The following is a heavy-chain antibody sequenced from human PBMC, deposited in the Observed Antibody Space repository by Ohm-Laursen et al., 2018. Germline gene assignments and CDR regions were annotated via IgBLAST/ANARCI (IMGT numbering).Heavy chain of an antibody. D-gene: IGHD3-3*01. CDR2: IVVNSDVT. CDR1: GVTLSRHS. V-gene: IGHV3-21*01. Sequence: SLRLSCAASGVTLSRHSMNWVRQAPGKGLEWVSSIVVNSDVTYYGDSVKGRFTISRDNAKNSLYLQMNSLRADDTAVYYCARDRELDNFWSGYGHWGQGTVVTVSS. J-gene: IGHJ4*02. CDR3: ARDRELDNFWSGYGH.